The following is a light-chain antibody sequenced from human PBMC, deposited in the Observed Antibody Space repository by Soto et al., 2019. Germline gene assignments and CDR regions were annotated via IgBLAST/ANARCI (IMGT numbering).Light chain of an antibody. J-gene: IGLJ1*01. V-gene: IGLV2-8*01. Sequence: QSALTQPPSASGSPGRSVTISCTGTSSDVGGYNYVSWYQQRPGKAPKLILYGVTQRPSGAPDRFSGSKSGNTASLTVSGLQADDEGDYYCSSYAGGNIYVFGTGTKVTVL. CDR3: SSYAGGNIYV. CDR1: SSDVGGYNY. CDR2: GVT.